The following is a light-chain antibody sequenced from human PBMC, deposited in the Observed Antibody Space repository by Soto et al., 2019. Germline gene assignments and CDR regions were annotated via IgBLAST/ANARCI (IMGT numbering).Light chain of an antibody. V-gene: IGKV4-1*01. CDR2: WAS. J-gene: IGKJ2*01. CDR3: HQYYSALYT. Sequence: DIVMTQSPDSLAVSLGERATINCKSSQSLLDTSNTKNYVAWYQQKPGQPPKLLIYWASARPSGVPDRFRGGGSGTDFIRTISNLQAEEVAVYYCHQYYSALYTFGQGTKLEI. CDR1: QSLLDTSNTKNY.